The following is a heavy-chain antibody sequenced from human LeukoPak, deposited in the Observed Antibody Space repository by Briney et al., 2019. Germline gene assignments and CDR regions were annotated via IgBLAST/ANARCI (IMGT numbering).Heavy chain of an antibody. Sequence: SETLSLTCTVSGGSISSYYWSWIRQPPGKGLEWIGYIYYSGSTNYNPSLKSRVTISVDTSKNQFSLKLSSVTAADTAVYYCARDLGPLDYYYGMDVWGQGTTVTVSS. CDR2: IYYSGST. J-gene: IGHJ6*02. CDR1: GGSISSYY. D-gene: IGHD7-27*01. V-gene: IGHV4-59*01. CDR3: ARDLGPLDYYYGMDV.